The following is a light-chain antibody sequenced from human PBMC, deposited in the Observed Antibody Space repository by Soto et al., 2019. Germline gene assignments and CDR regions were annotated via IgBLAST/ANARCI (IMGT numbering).Light chain of an antibody. CDR2: AAS. J-gene: IGKJ1*01. CDR1: QSVTSNY. V-gene: IGKV3-20*01. CDR3: QQYGSLITWT. Sequence: EVVLTQSPGTVSLSPGERATLSCRASQSVTSNYLAWYQQKPGQAPRLLIYAASSRATGIPDRFSGSGSGTDFTLRISRLEPEDFAVYYCQQYGSLITWTFGQGTKVEIK.